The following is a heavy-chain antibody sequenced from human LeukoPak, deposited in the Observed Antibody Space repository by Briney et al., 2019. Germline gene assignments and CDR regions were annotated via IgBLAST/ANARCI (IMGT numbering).Heavy chain of an antibody. D-gene: IGHD2-2*01. V-gene: IGHV3-53*01. CDR1: GFTVSSNY. Sequence: GGSLRLSCAASGFTVSSNYISWVRQAPGKGLEWVSVIYSGGSTYYADSVKGRFTISRDNSKNTLYLQMNSLRAEDTAVYYCAKAQSPLVVVPAATRGGDYYYYYMDVWGKGTMVTISS. J-gene: IGHJ6*03. CDR2: IYSGGST. CDR3: AKAQSPLVVVPAATRGGDYYYYYMDV.